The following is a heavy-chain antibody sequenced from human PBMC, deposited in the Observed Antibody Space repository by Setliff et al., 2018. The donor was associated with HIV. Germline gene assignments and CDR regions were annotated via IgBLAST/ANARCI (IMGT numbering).Heavy chain of an antibody. J-gene: IGHJ5*02. CDR3: ARSTVGAGASFP. V-gene: IGHV4-59*11. CDR1: GDSINTHY. CDR2: ISHSGNT. Sequence: SETLSLTCTVSGDSINTHYWSWIRQPPGKGLEWIECISHSGNTNFNPSLNSRVTISLDTSKNQFSLRLTSLTAADTAIYYCARSTVGAGASFPWGRGILVTVSS. D-gene: IGHD1-26*01.